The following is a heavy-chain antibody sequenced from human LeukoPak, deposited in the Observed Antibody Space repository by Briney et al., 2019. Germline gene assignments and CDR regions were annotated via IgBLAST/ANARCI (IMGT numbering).Heavy chain of an antibody. CDR1: GFTFSNYV. CDR2: IKHDGSRK. V-gene: IGHV3-7*01. Sequence: PGGSLRLSCAASGFTFSNYVMSWVRQAPGKGLEWVADIKHDGSRKYYVDSVKGRFTISRDNAKNTLYLQMNSLRAEDTGVCSCARSTNYYDSFMDVWGKGTTVTVFS. D-gene: IGHD5-24*01. J-gene: IGHJ6*03. CDR3: ARSTNYYDSFMDV.